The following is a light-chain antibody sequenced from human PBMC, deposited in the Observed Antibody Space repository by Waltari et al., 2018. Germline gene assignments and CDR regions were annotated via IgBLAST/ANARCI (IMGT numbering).Light chain of an antibody. Sequence: DIQITQSPSTLSASVGDRVTITCRASQSIRSWLAWYQQKPGKAPKLLIYKASSLESGVPSRFSGSGSGTEFTLTISSLQPDDFATYYCQQYNSYSQTFGQGTKVEIK. CDR2: KAS. J-gene: IGKJ1*01. CDR1: QSIRSW. V-gene: IGKV1-5*03. CDR3: QQYNSYSQT.